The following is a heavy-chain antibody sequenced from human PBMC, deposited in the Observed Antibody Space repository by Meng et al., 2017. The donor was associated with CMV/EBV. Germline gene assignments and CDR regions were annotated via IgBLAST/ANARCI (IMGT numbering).Heavy chain of an antibody. CDR3: ARRPSYSSPNYYYYGMDV. V-gene: IGHV1-8*03. J-gene: IGHJ6*02. CDR1: GYTFTSYD. D-gene: IGHD6-13*01. Sequence: ASVMVSSKASGYTFTSYDINWVRQDTGQGREWMGWMNPNSGNTGYAQKFQGRVTITRKTSISTAYMELSSLRSEDTAVYYCARRPSYSSPNYYYYGMDVWGQGTTVTVSS. CDR2: MNPNSGNT.